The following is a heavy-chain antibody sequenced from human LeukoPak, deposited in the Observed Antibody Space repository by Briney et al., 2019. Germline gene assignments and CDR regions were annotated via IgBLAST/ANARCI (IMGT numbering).Heavy chain of an antibody. CDR2: IIPIFGTA. Sequence: ASVKVSCKASGGTFSSYAISWVRQAPGQGLEWMGGIIPIFGTANYAQRFQGRVTITADKSTSTAYMELSSLRSEDTAVYYCAEDGDYGSYAFDIWGQGTMVTVSS. CDR3: AEDGDYGSYAFDI. J-gene: IGHJ3*02. V-gene: IGHV1-69*06. CDR1: GGTFSSYA. D-gene: IGHD4/OR15-4a*01.